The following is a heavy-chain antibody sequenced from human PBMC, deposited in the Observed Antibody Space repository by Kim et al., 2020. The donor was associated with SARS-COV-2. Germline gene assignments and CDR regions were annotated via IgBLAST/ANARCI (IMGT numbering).Heavy chain of an antibody. D-gene: IGHD1-26*01. CDR2: T. V-gene: IGHV4-59*01. CDR3: ARVRSYFSY. J-gene: IGHJ4*02. Sequence: THTDPAVKHRVTISGDTSKNQFSPKLSSGTAADTAVYYCARVRSYFSYWGQGTLVTVSS.